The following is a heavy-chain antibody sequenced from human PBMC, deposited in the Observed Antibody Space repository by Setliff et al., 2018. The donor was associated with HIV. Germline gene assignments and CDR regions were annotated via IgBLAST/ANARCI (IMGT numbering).Heavy chain of an antibody. D-gene: IGHD5-12*01. CDR3: ARVGPGHRDGKIYDTFDI. J-gene: IGHJ3*02. V-gene: IGHV4-59*12. CDR2: MYHSGST. CDR1: GGSISSNW. Sequence: SETLSLTCTVSGGSISSNWWGWIRQPPGKGLEWIGYMYHSGSTYYNASLASRLIMSLDPSKNQFSLKLNSMTASDTAMYYCARVGPGHRDGKIYDTFDIWGQGTLVTVSS.